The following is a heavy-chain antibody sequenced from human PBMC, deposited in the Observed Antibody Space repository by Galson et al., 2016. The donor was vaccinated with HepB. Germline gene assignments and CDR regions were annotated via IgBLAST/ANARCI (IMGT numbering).Heavy chain of an antibody. CDR1: GFAFSTYS. D-gene: IGHD3-22*01. CDR2: IGSGSTTI. CDR3: AKDSSAYYYVSFYYYAMDV. J-gene: IGHJ6*02. Sequence: SLRLSCAASGFAFSTYSMNWVRQAPGKGLEWVSYIGSGSTTIYYAGSVKGRFTISRDNSKNTLYQQMNSLRAEDTALYYCAKDSSAYYYVSFYYYAMDVWGQGTTVTVSS. V-gene: IGHV3-48*01.